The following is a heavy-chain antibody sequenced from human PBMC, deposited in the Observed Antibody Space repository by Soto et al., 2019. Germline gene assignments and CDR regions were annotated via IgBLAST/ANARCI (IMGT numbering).Heavy chain of an antibody. CDR3: AKNGLDNSPSAIDS. D-gene: IGHD2-8*01. Sequence: PVGSLRLSCAASGFTVRNNVLSWVRQAPGNGLDWVSGITGSGRDTYYADSVKGRFTISSDNSKNMVFLQMNSLRAEDTALYYCAKNGLDNSPSAIDSWGPGTLVTVSS. CDR2: ITGSGRDT. CDR1: GFTVRNNV. V-gene: IGHV3-23*01. J-gene: IGHJ4*02.